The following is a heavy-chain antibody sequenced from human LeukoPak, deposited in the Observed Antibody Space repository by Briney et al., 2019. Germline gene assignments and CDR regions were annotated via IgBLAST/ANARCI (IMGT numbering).Heavy chain of an antibody. CDR1: GFTFSSYG. D-gene: IGHD2-2*02. V-gene: IGHV3-33*01. Sequence: GGSLRLSCAASGFTFSSYGMHWVRQAPGKGLGWVAVIWYDGSNKYYADSVKGRFTISRDNSKNTLYLQMNSLRAEDTAVYYCAREKAAAAIWYYFDYWGQGTLVTVSS. CDR3: AREKAAAAIWYYFDY. CDR2: IWYDGSNK. J-gene: IGHJ4*02.